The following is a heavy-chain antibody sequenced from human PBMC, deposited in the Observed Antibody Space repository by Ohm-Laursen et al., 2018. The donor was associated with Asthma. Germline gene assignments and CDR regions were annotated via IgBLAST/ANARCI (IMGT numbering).Heavy chain of an antibody. CDR1: GFTFSSYA. V-gene: IGHV3-64D*08. J-gene: IGHJ4*02. CDR3: VKEDLYYYDSSGYYEEYDY. Sequence: SLRLSCAATGFTFSSYAMHWVRQAPGKGLEYVSAISSNGGSTYYADSVKGRFTISRDNSKNTLYLQMSSLRAEDTAVYYCVKEDLYYYDSSGYYEEYDYWGQGTLVTVSS. D-gene: IGHD3-22*01. CDR2: ISSNGGST.